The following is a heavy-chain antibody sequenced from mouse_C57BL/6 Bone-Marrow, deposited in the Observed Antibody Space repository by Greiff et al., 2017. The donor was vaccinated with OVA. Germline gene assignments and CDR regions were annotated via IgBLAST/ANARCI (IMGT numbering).Heavy chain of an antibody. V-gene: IGHV1-50*01. CDR3: ALGGYDGGYYSMDY. CDR1: GYTFTSYW. Sequence: QVQLQQPGAELVKPGASVKLSCKASGYTFTSYWMQWVKQRPGQGLEWIGEIDPSDSYTNYNQKFKGKATLTVDTSSSTAYMQLSSLTSEDSAVYYGALGGYDGGYYSMDYWGQGTSVTVSA. CDR2: IDPSDSYT. D-gene: IGHD2-2*01. J-gene: IGHJ4*01.